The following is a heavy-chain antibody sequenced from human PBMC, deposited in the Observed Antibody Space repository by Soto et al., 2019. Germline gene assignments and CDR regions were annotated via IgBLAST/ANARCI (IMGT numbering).Heavy chain of an antibody. CDR1: GGSISGGGYY. Sequence: QVQLQESGPGLVKPSETLSLTCTVSGGSISGGGYYWSWIRQPPGKGLEWIGYTYDSGSTYYNTSLKSRISISIDTSKNQFSLRLTSVTAADTAVYYCAREIIPLTTDWYFDLWGRGTLVTVSS. CDR2: TYDSGST. D-gene: IGHD4-17*01. CDR3: AREIIPLTTDWYFDL. J-gene: IGHJ2*01. V-gene: IGHV4-30-4*01.